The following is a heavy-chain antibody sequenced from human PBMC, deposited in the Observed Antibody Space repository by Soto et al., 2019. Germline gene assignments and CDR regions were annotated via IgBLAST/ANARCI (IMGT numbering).Heavy chain of an antibody. Sequence: SETLSLTCSVSDGSVTGYCWSWIRQPPGKGLEWIGCIDYNGRAHYNPSLMSRVTMSLDTSNNHFSLKLSSVTTTDTAVYYCARGPDHSKVGYWGQGTLVTVSS. D-gene: IGHD4-4*01. CDR3: ARGPDHSKVGY. V-gene: IGHV4-59*02. CDR1: DGSVTGYC. J-gene: IGHJ4*02. CDR2: IDYNGRA.